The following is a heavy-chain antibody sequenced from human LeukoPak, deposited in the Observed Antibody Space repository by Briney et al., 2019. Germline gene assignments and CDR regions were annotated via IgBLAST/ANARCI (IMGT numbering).Heavy chain of an antibody. D-gene: IGHD2-15*01. Sequence: GGSLRLSCAASGFTVTTNFMNWVRQAPGKGLEWVSVIYSGGSAYYADSVKGRFTVSTDSSKNTVYLQMNNLRAEDTAVYYCARGRGSYNGGSCYDYWGQGTLVTVSS. J-gene: IGHJ4*02. V-gene: IGHV3-53*01. CDR2: IYSGGSA. CDR3: ARGRGSYNGGSCYDY. CDR1: GFTVTTNF.